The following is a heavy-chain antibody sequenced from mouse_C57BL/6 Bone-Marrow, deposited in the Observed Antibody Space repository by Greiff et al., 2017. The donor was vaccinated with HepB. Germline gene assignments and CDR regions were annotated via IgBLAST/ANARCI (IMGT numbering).Heavy chain of an antibody. Sequence: EVKVEESGPGLVKPSQSLSLTCSVTGYSITSGYYWNWIRQFPGNKLEWMGYISYDGSNNYNPSLKNRISITRDTSKNQFFLKLNSVTTEDTATYYCARIITTVVATNFDVWGTGTTVTVSS. CDR3: ARIITTVVATNFDV. CDR1: GYSITSGYY. V-gene: IGHV3-6*01. D-gene: IGHD1-1*01. CDR2: ISYDGSN. J-gene: IGHJ1*03.